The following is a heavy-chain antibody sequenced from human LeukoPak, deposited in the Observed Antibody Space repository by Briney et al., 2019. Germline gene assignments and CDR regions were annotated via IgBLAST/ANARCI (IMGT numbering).Heavy chain of an antibody. J-gene: IGHJ4*02. Sequence: ASVKVSCKASGYTFTSYGISWVRQAPGQGLEWMGWISAYNGNTNYAQKLQGRVTMTTDTSTSTAYMELRSLRSDDTAVYYCARGRLEGWQQLVPPPDYWGQGTLVTVSS. D-gene: IGHD6-13*01. CDR2: ISAYNGNT. CDR3: ARGRLEGWQQLVPPPDY. V-gene: IGHV1-18*01. CDR1: GYTFTSYG.